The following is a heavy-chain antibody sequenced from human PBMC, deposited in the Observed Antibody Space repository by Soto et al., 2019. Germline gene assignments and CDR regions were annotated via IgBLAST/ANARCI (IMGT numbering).Heavy chain of an antibody. CDR2: ISAYNGNT. Sequence: ASVKVSCKASGYTFTSYGISWVRQAPGQGLEWMGWISAYNGNTNYAQKLQGRVTMTTDTSTSTAYMELRSLRSDDTAVYYCARDRAYDYIWGSYREGDAFDIWGQGTMVTVSS. V-gene: IGHV1-18*01. D-gene: IGHD3-16*02. J-gene: IGHJ3*02. CDR3: ARDRAYDYIWGSYREGDAFDI. CDR1: GYTFTSYG.